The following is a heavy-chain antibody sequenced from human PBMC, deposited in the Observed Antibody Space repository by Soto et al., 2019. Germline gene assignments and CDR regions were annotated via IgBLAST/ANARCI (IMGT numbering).Heavy chain of an antibody. D-gene: IGHD3-16*01. Sequence: EVQMVESGGDLVQPGGSLRLSCAASGFTFSSYWRSWVRQAPGKGLEWVANINEGGSGDYYVDSVKGRFTISRDNAKSSLYLQMNSLRVEDTAVYYCARAENGRSPPFDPWGQGTLVTVSS. CDR3: ARAENGRSPPFDP. CDR2: INEGGSGD. J-gene: IGHJ5*02. V-gene: IGHV3-7*01. CDR1: GFTFSSYW.